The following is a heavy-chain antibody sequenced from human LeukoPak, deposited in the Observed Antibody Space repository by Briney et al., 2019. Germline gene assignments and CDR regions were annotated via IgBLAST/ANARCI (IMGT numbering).Heavy chain of an antibody. CDR3: AGLLAYCGGDCYLSDAFDI. CDR1: GGSISSGDYY. D-gene: IGHD2-21*01. CDR2: IYYSGST. Sequence: SQTLSLTCTVSGGSISSGDYYWSWIRQPPGKGLGWIGYIYYSGSTYYNPSLKSRVTISVDTSKNQFSLKLSSVTAADTAVYYCAGLLAYCGGDCYLSDAFDIWGQGTMVTVSS. J-gene: IGHJ3*02. V-gene: IGHV4-30-4*08.